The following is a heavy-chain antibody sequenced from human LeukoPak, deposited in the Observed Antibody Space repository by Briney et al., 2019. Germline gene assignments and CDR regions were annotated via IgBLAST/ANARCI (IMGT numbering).Heavy chain of an antibody. Sequence: SETLSLTCTVSGGSISNYYWSWIRQPPGKGLEWIGNIYYSGSTNYNPSLRSRVTISVDTSKNQFSLKLSSVTAADTAVYYCARVYDYGDYVNYFDYWGQGTLVTVSS. J-gene: IGHJ4*02. D-gene: IGHD4-17*01. CDR2: IYYSGST. CDR3: ARVYDYGDYVNYFDY. V-gene: IGHV4-59*08. CDR1: GGSISNYY.